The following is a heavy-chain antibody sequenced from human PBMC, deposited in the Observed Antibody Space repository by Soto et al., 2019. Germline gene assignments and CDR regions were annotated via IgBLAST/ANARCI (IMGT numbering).Heavy chain of an antibody. V-gene: IGHV6-1*01. CDR3: ARGGMRWLQFRHYYYGMDV. J-gene: IGHJ6*02. D-gene: IGHD5-12*01. Sequence: PSQTLSLTCAISGDSVSSNSAAWNWIRQSPSRGLEWLGRTYSRSKWYNDYAVSVKSRITINPDTSKNQFSLQLNSVTPEDTAVYYCARGGMRWLQFRHYYYGMDVWGQGTTVTVSS. CDR2: TYSRSKWYN. CDR1: GDSVSSNSAA.